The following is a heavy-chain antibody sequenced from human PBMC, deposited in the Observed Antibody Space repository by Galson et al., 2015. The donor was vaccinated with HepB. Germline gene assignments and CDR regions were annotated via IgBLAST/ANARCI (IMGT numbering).Heavy chain of an antibody. V-gene: IGHV1-24*01. J-gene: IGHJ6*02. CDR1: GYTLTELS. CDR2: FDPEDGET. Sequence: SVKVSCKASGYTLTELSMHWVRQAPGKGLEWMGGFDPEDGETIYAQKFQGRVTMTEDTSTDTAYMELSSLRSEDTAVYYCAKMATTPYYYYGMDVWGQGTTVTVSS. CDR3: AKMATTPYYYYGMDV. D-gene: IGHD5-24*01.